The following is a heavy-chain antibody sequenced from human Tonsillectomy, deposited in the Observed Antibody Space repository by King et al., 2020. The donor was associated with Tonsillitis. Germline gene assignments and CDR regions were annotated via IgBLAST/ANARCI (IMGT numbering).Heavy chain of an antibody. CDR2: VSSDGSST. CDR3: ARETQAYYYYMDV. CDR1: GFTFSSYW. J-gene: IGHJ6*03. Sequence: VQLVESGGGLVQPGGSLRLSCAASGFTFSSYWMHWVRQAPGKGLVWVSRVSSDGSSTNYADSVKGRFTISRDNAKNTLYLQTNSLRAEDTAVYYCARETQAYYYYMDVWGKGTTVTVSS. V-gene: IGHV3-74*01.